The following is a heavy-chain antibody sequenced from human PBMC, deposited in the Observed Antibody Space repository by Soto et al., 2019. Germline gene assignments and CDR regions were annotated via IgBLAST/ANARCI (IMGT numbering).Heavy chain of an antibody. Sequence: GGSLRLSCAASGFTFSSYAMSWVRQAPGKGLEWVSVISGSGSSTYYADSVKGRFTISRDSAKNSLYLQMNSLRDEDTAVYFCARDPNGITDFDYWGQGTQVTVSS. CDR2: ISGSGSST. D-gene: IGHD2-8*01. CDR1: GFTFSSYA. V-gene: IGHV3-23*01. J-gene: IGHJ4*02. CDR3: ARDPNGITDFDY.